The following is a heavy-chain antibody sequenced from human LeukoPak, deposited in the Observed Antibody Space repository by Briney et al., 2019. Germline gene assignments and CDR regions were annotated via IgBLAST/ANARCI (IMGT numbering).Heavy chain of an antibody. D-gene: IGHD2-2*01. V-gene: IGHV3-23*01. CDR2: ISGGGGTT. CDR1: GFTFSNSA. CDR3: AKGGCSTTSCSVDY. Sequence: GGSLRLSCAASGFTFSNSAMSWVRQAPGKGLEWASAISGGGGTTYYADSVKGRFTISRDNSENTVYLLMNSLRVDDTALYYCAKGGCSTTSCSVDYWGQGILVTVSS. J-gene: IGHJ4*02.